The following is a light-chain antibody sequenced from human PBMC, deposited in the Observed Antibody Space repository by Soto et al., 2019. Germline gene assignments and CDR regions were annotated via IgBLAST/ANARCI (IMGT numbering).Light chain of an antibody. CDR1: QSVSTN. V-gene: IGKV3-15*01. J-gene: IGKJ1*01. Sequence: GVSRSPASVSVNTGERATLSCRASQSVSTNFAWYLQKPGQAPRLLIYGASTRATAVPARFTASGSGTEFTLSISSLQSDDFGVYYCQQDDTWPRTFGQGAKVDI. CDR2: GAS. CDR3: QQDDTWPRT.